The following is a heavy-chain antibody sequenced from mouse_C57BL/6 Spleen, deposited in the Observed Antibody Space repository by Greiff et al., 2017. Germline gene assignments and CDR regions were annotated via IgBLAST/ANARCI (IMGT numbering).Heavy chain of an antibody. Sequence: VQLQQSGAELVRPGTSVKVSCKASGYAFTNYLIEWVKQRPGQGLEWIGVINPGGGGTNYNEKFKGKATLTVDKSSSTAYMQLSSLTSEDSAVYFCATGTGFDYWGQGTTLTVSS. CDR3: ATGTGFDY. D-gene: IGHD4-1*01. CDR2: INPGGGGT. J-gene: IGHJ2*01. CDR1: GYAFTNYL. V-gene: IGHV1-54*01.